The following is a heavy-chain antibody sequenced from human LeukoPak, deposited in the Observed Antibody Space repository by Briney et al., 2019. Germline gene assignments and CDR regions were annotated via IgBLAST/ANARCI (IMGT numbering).Heavy chain of an antibody. V-gene: IGHV1-18*01. CDR3: ARTLNYYGSGSYLGAY. J-gene: IGHJ4*02. D-gene: IGHD3-10*01. CDR1: GYTFTSYG. CDR2: ISAYNGNT. Sequence: GASVKVSCKASGYTFTSYGISWVRQAPGQGLEWMGWISAYNGNTNYAQKLQGRVTMTTDTSTSTAYMELRSLRFDDTAVYYCARTLNYYGSGSYLGAYWGQGTLVTVSS.